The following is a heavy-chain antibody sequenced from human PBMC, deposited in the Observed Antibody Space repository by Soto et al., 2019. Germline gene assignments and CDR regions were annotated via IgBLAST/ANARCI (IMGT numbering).Heavy chain of an antibody. Sequence: PSETLSLTCTVSGGSVSSGSHYWSWIRQSPGKGLEWIGYIYNSGITKYNATLKSRVTISVDTSKNQFSLKLSSVTAADAAVYYCARELLLWFGELLNRDYYYYGMDVWGQGTTVTVSS. CDR3: ARELLLWFGELLNRDYYYYGMDV. CDR1: GGSVSSGSHY. CDR2: IYNSGIT. J-gene: IGHJ6*02. D-gene: IGHD3-10*01. V-gene: IGHV4-61*01.